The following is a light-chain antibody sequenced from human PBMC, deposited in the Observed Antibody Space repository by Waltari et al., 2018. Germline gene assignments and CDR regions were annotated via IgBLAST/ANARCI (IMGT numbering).Light chain of an antibody. Sequence: EIVLTQSPGTLSLSPGERATLSCRASQSVMYNDLAWYQQIPGQAPRLLIYGASSRATGIPDRFSGSASGTDFTLTISRLEPEDFAVYYCQQYGSSPWTFGQGTKVEIK. CDR3: QQYGSSPWT. V-gene: IGKV3-20*01. CDR1: QSVMYND. CDR2: GAS. J-gene: IGKJ1*01.